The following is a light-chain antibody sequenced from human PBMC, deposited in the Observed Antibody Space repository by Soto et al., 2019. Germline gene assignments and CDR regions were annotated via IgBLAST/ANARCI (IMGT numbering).Light chain of an antibody. CDR3: SSYTTSNTRQIV. Sequence: QSVLTQPASVSGSPGQSINISCTGTSSDVGGYNYVSLYQHHPGKAPKLIIYDVSNRPSGVSNPFSGSKSGNTASLTISGLQPEDEADYYCSSYTTSNTRQIVFGTGTKVTVL. V-gene: IGLV2-14*03. CDR1: SSDVGGYNY. CDR2: DVS. J-gene: IGLJ1*01.